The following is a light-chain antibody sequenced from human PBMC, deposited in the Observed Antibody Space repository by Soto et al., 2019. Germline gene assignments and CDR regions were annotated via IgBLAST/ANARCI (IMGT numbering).Light chain of an antibody. CDR1: SGHHSYA. V-gene: IGLV4-69*01. CDR2: LNSDGSH. J-gene: IGLJ3*02. CDR3: QTWSTDIRV. Sequence: QPMLTQPPSASASLGASVKLTCTLRSGHHSYAIAWHQQQPEKGPRYLMKLNSDGSHSKGDGIPDRFSGSSSGAERYLTISSLQSEDEADYYCQTWSTDIRVFGGGTQLTVL.